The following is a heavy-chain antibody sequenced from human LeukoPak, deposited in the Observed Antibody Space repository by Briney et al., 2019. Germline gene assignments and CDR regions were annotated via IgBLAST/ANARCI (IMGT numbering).Heavy chain of an antibody. Sequence: PGGSLRLSCAASGFTFSSYWMSWVRQAPGKGLEWVANIKQDGSEKYYVDSVKGRFTISRDNAKNSLYLQMNSLRAEDTAVYYCAREVSRENWGSYSYYYYMDVWGKGTTVTVSS. CDR3: AREVSRENWGSYSYYYYMDV. CDR2: IKQDGSEK. J-gene: IGHJ6*03. V-gene: IGHV3-7*01. CDR1: GFTFSSYW. D-gene: IGHD7-27*01.